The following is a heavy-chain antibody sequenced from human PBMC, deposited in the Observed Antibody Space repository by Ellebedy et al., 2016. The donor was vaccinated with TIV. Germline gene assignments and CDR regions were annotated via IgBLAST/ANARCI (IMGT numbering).Heavy chain of an antibody. Sequence: GESLKISXAASGFTFSSYAMHWVRQAPGKGLEWVAVISYDGSNKYYADSVKGRFTISRDNSKNTLYLQMNSLRAEDTAVYYCARAVAVAGNPLYYYYGMDVWGQGTTVTVSS. CDR1: GFTFSSYA. V-gene: IGHV3-30-3*01. J-gene: IGHJ6*02. CDR2: ISYDGSNK. D-gene: IGHD6-19*01. CDR3: ARAVAVAGNPLYYYYGMDV.